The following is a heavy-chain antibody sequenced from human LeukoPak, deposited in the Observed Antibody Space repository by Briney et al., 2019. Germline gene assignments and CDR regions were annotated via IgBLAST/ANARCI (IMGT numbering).Heavy chain of an antibody. CDR3: ARDERGRSSWYCYYYYYMDV. CDR1: GFTFSSYA. J-gene: IGHJ6*03. Sequence: GGSLRLSCAASGFTFSSYAMHWVRQAPGKGLEWVAVISYDGSNKYYADSVKGRFTISRDNSKNTLYLQMNSLRAEDTAVYYCARDERGRSSWYCYYYYYMDVWGKGTTVTVSS. D-gene: IGHD6-13*01. CDR2: ISYDGSNK. V-gene: IGHV3-30*01.